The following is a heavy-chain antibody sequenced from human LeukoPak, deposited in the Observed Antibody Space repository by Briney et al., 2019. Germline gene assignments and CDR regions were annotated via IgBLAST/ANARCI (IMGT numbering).Heavy chain of an antibody. V-gene: IGHV3-21*01. CDR2: ISSSSSYI. CDR3: ARDEYSSSWTFDY. CDR1: GFTFSSYS. D-gene: IGHD6-13*01. J-gene: IGHJ4*02. Sequence: GGSLRLSCAASGFTFSSYSMNWVRQAPGKGLEWVSSISSSSSYIYYADSVKGRFTTSRDNAKNSLHLQMNSLRAEDTAVYYCARDEYSSSWTFDYWGQGTLVTVSS.